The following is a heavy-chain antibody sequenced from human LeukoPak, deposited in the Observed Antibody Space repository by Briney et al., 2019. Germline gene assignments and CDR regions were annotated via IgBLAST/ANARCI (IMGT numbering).Heavy chain of an antibody. J-gene: IGHJ4*02. CDR3: ARGAPAVVTAIPYYFDY. V-gene: IGHV1-3*01. Sequence: ASVKVSCKASGYTFTSYAMHWVRQAPGQRLEWMGWINAGNGNTKYSQKFQGRVTITRDTSASTAYMELSSLRSEDTAVYHCARGAPAVVTAIPYYFDYWGQGTLVTVSS. CDR1: GYTFTSYA. CDR2: INAGNGNT. D-gene: IGHD2-21*02.